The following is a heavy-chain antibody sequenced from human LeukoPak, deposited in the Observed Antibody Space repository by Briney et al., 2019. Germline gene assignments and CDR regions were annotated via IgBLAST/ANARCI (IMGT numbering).Heavy chain of an antibody. Sequence: KPSETLSLTCTVSGVSISSYYWSWIRQPPGKGPEWIGYIYYSGSTNYNPSLKSRVTISLDTSKNQFSLKLSSVTAADTAVYYCARHDGSSWYYAFDVWGQGTMVTVSS. D-gene: IGHD6-13*01. CDR2: IYYSGST. V-gene: IGHV4-59*08. CDR1: GVSISSYY. CDR3: ARHDGSSWYYAFDV. J-gene: IGHJ3*01.